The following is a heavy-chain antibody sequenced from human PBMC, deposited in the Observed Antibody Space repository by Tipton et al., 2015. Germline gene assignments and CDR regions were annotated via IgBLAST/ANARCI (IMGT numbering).Heavy chain of an antibody. D-gene: IGHD5-24*01. CDR2: IQYSGGT. CDR3: ARDLEHGMDV. Sequence: TLSLTCTVSSDSINKYYWSWIRQPPGKELQWIGYIQYSGGTNYNPSLESRVSMSVDTSKTQFSLEMRSVTAADTAVYYCARDLEHGMDVWGQGTTVPASS. CDR1: SDSINKYY. J-gene: IGHJ6*02. V-gene: IGHV4-59*01.